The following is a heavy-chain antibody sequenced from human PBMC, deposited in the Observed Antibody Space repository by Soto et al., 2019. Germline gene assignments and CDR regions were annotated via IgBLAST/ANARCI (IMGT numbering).Heavy chain of an antibody. CDR3: GTSSRKDYHFAMDV. V-gene: IGHV3-53*01. Sequence: PGGSLRLSCAASGFSVSSSDMSWVRQVPGEGLEWVSVIYSGGSTHDADYVKGRFSVSRDTSKNTVDLQMNSLRVDDTAVYYCGTSSRKDYHFAMDVWGQGTAVTVSS. D-gene: IGHD6-6*01. CDR1: GFSVSSSD. CDR2: IYSGGST. J-gene: IGHJ6*02.